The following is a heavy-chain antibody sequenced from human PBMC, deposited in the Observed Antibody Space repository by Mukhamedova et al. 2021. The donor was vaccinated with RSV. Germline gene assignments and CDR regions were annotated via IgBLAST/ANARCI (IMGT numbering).Heavy chain of an antibody. V-gene: IGHV3-11*03. D-gene: IGHD5-12*01. CDR2: IPSSGINA. Sequence: VLSIPSSGINAEYMGDSVKGRFSVSRDNAENSLFLQMKSLRVEDTAVYYCARHVYSGTSDYDYWGRGTLVTVSS. CDR3: ARHVYSGTSDYDY. J-gene: IGHJ4*02.